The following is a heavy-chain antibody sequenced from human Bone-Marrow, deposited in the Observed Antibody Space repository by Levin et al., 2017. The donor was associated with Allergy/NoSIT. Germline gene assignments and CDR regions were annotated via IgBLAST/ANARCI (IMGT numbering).Heavy chain of an antibody. CDR1: GFIFSTYA. Sequence: GGSLRLSCETSGFIFSTYAMNWVRQAPGKGLEWVSSISSTSSYIYYADSVKGRFTISRENAKNSMFLQMNSLRAEDTAVYYCTRDQGSCSGGSCYRGYAFDIWGPGTMVNISS. J-gene: IGHJ3*02. D-gene: IGHD2-15*01. CDR3: TRDQGSCSGGSCYRGYAFDI. V-gene: IGHV3-21*01. CDR2: ISSTSSYI.